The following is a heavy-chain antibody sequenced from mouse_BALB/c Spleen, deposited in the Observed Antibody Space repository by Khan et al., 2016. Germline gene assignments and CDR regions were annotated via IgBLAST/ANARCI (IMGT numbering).Heavy chain of an antibody. V-gene: IGHV1S81*02. Sequence: QVQLQQSGAELVKPGASVKLSCKASGYNFTSNYLYWVKQRPGQGLEWIGEINPGSGSTNFNEKFKSKATLTVDKSSSTAYMQLSSLTSEDSAIYYCTGFAYWGQGTLVTVSA. CDR1: GYNFTSNY. CDR3: TGFAY. J-gene: IGHJ3*01. CDR2: INPGSGST.